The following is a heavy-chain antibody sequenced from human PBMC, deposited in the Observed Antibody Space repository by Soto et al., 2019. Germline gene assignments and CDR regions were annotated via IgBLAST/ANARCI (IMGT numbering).Heavy chain of an antibody. D-gene: IGHD1-26*01. J-gene: IGHJ6*02. CDR1: GFTFSSHG. CDR2: IWYDGSNK. Sequence: SLRLSCAASGFTFSSHGMHWVRQAPGKGLEWVAVIWYDGSNKYYADSVKGRFTISRDNSKNTLYLQMNSLRAEDTAVYYCARAKTHGSYYYYGMDVWGQGTTVTDSS. CDR3: ARAKTHGSYYYYGMDV. V-gene: IGHV3-33*01.